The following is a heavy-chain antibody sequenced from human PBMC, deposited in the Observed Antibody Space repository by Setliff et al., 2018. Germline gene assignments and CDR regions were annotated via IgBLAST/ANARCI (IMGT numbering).Heavy chain of an antibody. D-gene: IGHD3-3*01. CDR2: IFYSGST. Sequence: SETLSLTCTVSGGSMSNYYWSWIRQPPGRGMEWIGYIFYSGSTSYIPSLKSRASISIGTSKNQFSLKLSSVTAADTAVYYCVRHIIIRSPTTSNAFDIWGQGTMVTV. CDR1: GGSMSNYY. V-gene: IGHV4-59*08. J-gene: IGHJ3*02. CDR3: VRHIIIRSPTTSNAFDI.